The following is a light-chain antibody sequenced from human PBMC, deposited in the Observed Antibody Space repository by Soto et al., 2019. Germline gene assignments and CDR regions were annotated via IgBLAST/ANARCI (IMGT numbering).Light chain of an antibody. CDR3: QQRSNLPPT. Sequence: EIVLTQSPATLSLSPGERATLSCRASQNVGNDLAWYHQKRGHAPRLLIYSASNRATGIPARFSGSGSGTDVPLTISSLEPEDVAAYYCQQRSNLPPTFGGGTKVDIK. V-gene: IGKV3-11*01. CDR2: SAS. CDR1: QNVGND. J-gene: IGKJ4*01.